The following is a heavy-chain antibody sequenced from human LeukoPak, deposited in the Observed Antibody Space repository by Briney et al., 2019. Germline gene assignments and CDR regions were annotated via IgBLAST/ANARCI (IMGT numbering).Heavy chain of an antibody. CDR3: ARQFGHGDWSPFDY. V-gene: IGHV4-31*03. D-gene: IGHD4-17*01. J-gene: IGHJ4*02. CDR2: IYYSGST. CDR1: GGSISSGGYY. Sequence: SETLSLTCTVSGGSISSGGYYWSWIRQHPGKGLEWIGYIYYSGSTYYNPSLKSRVTISVDTSKNQFSLKLSSVTAADTAVYYCARQFGHGDWSPFDYWGQGTLVTVSS.